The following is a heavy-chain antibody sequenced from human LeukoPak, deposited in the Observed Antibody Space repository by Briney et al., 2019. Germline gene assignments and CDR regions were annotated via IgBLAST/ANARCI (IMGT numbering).Heavy chain of an antibody. D-gene: IGHD3-22*01. CDR1: GYTFTSYG. J-gene: IGHJ4*02. CDR2: ISAYNGNT. Sequence: ASVKVSCKASGYTFTSYGISWVRQAPGQGLEWTGWISAYNGNTNYAQKLQGRVTMTTDTSTSTAYMELRSLRSDDTAVYYCARGYGITMIVVVPHFDYWGQGTLVTVSS. V-gene: IGHV1-18*01. CDR3: ARGYGITMIVVVPHFDY.